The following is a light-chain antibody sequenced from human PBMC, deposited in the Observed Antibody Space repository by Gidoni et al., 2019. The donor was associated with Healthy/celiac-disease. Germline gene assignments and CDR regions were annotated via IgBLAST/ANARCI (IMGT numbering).Light chain of an antibody. J-gene: IGKJ1*01. CDR3: QQYGSSPWT. CDR2: GAS. Sequence: EIVLTQAPGTLSLSPGERATLSCRASQRVSSSYLAWYQQKPGQAPRLLIYGASSRATGIPDGFSGSGSGTDFTLTISRLGPEDFAVYYCQQYGSSPWTFGQGTKVEIK. V-gene: IGKV3-20*01. CDR1: QRVSSSY.